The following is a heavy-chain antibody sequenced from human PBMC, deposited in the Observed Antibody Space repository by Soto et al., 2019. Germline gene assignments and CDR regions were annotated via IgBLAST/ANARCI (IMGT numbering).Heavy chain of an antibody. CDR3: ARQRSYYYGSRYYFDY. D-gene: IGHD3-10*01. Sequence: SVKVSCKASGGTFSSYVICWVRQAPGQGLEWMGGIIPIFGTANYAQKFQGRVTITADESTSTAYMELSSVTAADTAVYYCARQRSYYYGSRYYFDYWGQGTLVTVSS. J-gene: IGHJ4*02. CDR2: IIPIFGTA. CDR1: GGTFSSYV. V-gene: IGHV1-69*13.